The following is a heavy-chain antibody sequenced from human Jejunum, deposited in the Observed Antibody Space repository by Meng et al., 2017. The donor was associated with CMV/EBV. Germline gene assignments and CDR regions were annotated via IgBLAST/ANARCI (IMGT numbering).Heavy chain of an antibody. V-gene: IGHV3-30*02. CDR2: IRYDGSRK. CDR1: GFTVSSCG. D-gene: IGHD1-26*01. J-gene: IGHJ4*02. Sequence: SGFTVSSCGMHWIRQAPGKGLEWVAFIRYDGSRKNYVDSVKGRFTISRDNSKNILYLYTSSLRVEDTALYYCAMGGPIVGATMDHWGQGTLVTVSS. CDR3: AMGGPIVGATMDH.